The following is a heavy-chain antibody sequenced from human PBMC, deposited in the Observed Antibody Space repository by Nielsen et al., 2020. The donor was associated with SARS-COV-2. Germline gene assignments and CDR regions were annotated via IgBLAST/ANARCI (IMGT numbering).Heavy chain of an antibody. CDR2: TYYRSKWYN. V-gene: IGHV6-1*01. CDR3: ARGTGGLWFAEWFDP. Sequence: WIRQSPSRGLEWLGRTYYRSKWYNDYAVSVKSRITINPDTSKNQFSLHLNSVTPEDTAVYYCARGTGGLWFAEWFDPWGQGTLVTVSS. J-gene: IGHJ5*02. D-gene: IGHD3-10*01.